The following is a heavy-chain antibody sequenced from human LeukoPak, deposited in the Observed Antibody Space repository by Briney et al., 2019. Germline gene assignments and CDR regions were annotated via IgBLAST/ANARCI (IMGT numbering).Heavy chain of an antibody. Sequence: GGSLRLSCAASGFTFSSYAMSWVRQAPGKGLEWVSAISGSGGSTYYADSVKGRFTISRDNSKNTLYLQMNSLRAEDTAVYYCAKDPVLEYNWNYLDYWGQGTLVTVSS. CDR2: ISGSGGST. J-gene: IGHJ4*02. CDR3: AKDPVLEYNWNYLDY. V-gene: IGHV3-23*01. CDR1: GFTFSSYA. D-gene: IGHD1-7*01.